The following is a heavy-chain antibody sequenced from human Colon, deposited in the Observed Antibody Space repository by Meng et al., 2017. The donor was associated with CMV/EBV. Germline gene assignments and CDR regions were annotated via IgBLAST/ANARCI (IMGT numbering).Heavy chain of an antibody. CDR1: GFTFSSYE. CDR2: ISSSGSTI. D-gene: IGHD5-24*01. V-gene: IGHV3-48*03. CDR3: ARAVEMAIIVGYFDY. Sequence: GESLKISCAASGFTFSSYEMNWVRQAPGKGLEWVSYISSSGSTIYYADSVKGRFTISRDNAKNSLYLQMNGLRAEDTAVYYCARAVEMAIIVGYFDYWGQGTLVTVSS. J-gene: IGHJ4*02.